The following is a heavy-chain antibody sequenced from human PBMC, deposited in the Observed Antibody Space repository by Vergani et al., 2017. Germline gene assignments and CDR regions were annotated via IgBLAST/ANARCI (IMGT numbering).Heavy chain of an antibody. CDR3: ARVLRSRGYGMDV. V-gene: IGHV4-34*01. Sequence: QVQLQQWGAGLLKPSETLSLTCAVYGGSFSGYYWSWIRQPPGKGLEWIGEINHSGSTNYNPSLKSRVTISVDTSKIQFSLKLSSVTAADTAVYYCARVLRSRGYGMDVWGQGTTVTVSS. D-gene: IGHD3-3*01. CDR1: GGSFSGYY. J-gene: IGHJ6*02. CDR2: INHSGST.